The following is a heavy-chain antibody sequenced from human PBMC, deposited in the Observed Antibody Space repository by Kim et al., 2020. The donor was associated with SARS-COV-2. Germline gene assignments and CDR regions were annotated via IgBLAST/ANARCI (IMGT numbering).Heavy chain of an antibody. J-gene: IGHJ4*02. CDR1: GGSISSSSYY. V-gene: IGHV4-39*01. D-gene: IGHD6-13*01. CDR2: IYYSGST. Sequence: SETLSLTCTVSGGSISSSSYYWGWIRQPPGKGLEWIGSIYYSGSTYYNPSLKSRVTISVDTSKNQFSLKLSSVTAADTAVYYCARREEGIAAAGLKNWGQRTLVIVSS. CDR3: ARREEGIAAAGLKN.